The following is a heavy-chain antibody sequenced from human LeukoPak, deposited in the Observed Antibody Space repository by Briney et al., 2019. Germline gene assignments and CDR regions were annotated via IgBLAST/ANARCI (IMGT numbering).Heavy chain of an antibody. CDR2: INHSGST. V-gene: IGHV4-34*01. J-gene: IGHJ4*02. CDR1: GGSFSGYY. Sequence: SETLSLTCAVCGGSFSGYYWSWIRQPPGKGLEWVGDINHSGSTNYNPSLKSRVTISVVTSKNQFSLKLSSVTAADTAVYYCARGRYYYDSSGYLLFDYWGQGTLVTVSS. CDR3: ARGRYYYDSSGYLLFDY. D-gene: IGHD3-22*01.